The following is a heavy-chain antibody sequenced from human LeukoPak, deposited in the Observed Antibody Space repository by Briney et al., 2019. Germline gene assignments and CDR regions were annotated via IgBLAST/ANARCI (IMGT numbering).Heavy chain of an antibody. D-gene: IGHD3-3*01. V-gene: IGHV3-30*04. CDR1: GFTFSAST. Sequence: GGSLRLSCVASGFTFSASTMHWVRQAPGKGLEWVAVLSYDGFTQYYADSVKGRFTISRDNSKNTLYLQMNSLRPEDTAVYHCARDRLPSDQDDFDYWGQGTLVTVSS. J-gene: IGHJ4*02. CDR3: ARDRLPSDQDDFDY. CDR2: LSYDGFTQ.